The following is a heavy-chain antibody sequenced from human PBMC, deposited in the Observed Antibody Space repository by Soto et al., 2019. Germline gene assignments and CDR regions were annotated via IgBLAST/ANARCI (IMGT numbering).Heavy chain of an antibody. J-gene: IGHJ6*02. CDR2: IIPIFGTA. V-gene: IGHV1-69*13. CDR1: VGTFSSYA. Sequence: GXSVKVSCKASVGTFSSYAISWVRQAPGQGLEWMGGIIPIFGTANYAQKFQGRVTITADESTSTAYMELSSLRSEDTAVYYCARVGVYCTNGVCSPAHHYYGMDVWGQGATVTVSS. D-gene: IGHD2-8*01. CDR3: ARVGVYCTNGVCSPAHHYYGMDV.